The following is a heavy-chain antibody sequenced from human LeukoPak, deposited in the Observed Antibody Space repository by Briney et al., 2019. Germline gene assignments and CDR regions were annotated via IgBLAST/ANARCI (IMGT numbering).Heavy chain of an antibody. V-gene: IGHV4-34*01. D-gene: IGHD2-2*01. CDR3: ARGPHQHWPLGQF. CDR1: GGSFSGYH. Sequence: SETLSLTCKVSGGSFSGYHWTWIRQSPGTGLDYIGEINDSGSPVYNPSLKSRVTISVDTSKNEFSMSLTSVTAADTAVYYCARGPHQHWPLGQFWGQGSLVTVSS. J-gene: IGHJ4*02. CDR2: INDSGSP.